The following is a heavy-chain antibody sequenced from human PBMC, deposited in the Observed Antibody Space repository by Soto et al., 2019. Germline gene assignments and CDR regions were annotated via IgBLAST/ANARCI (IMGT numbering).Heavy chain of an antibody. J-gene: IGHJ3*02. CDR2: MNFDGSNT. CDR1: GFTFTSYF. CDR3: ARSGSDWGHHDAFDI. V-gene: IGHV3-74*01. D-gene: IGHD6-19*01. Sequence: EVQLVESGGGLVQPGGSLRLSCAASGFTFTSYFIHWVRQAPGKGLVWLSRMNFDGSNTNYADSVKGRFTIPRDNGKNTLYLQMNSLRAEDTAVYYCARSGSDWGHHDAFDIWGQGTMVTVSS.